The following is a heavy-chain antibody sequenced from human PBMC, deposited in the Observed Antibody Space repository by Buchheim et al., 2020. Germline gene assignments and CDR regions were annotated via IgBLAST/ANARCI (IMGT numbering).Heavy chain of an antibody. V-gene: IGHV3-7*01. Sequence: EVQLVESGGGLVQPGGSLRLSCAASGFTFSSYWMSWVRQAPGKGLEWVANIKQDGSEKYYVDSVKGRFTISRDNAKNSLYLQMNSLRAEDTAVYYCARDLRDYGDYVTLKLYYYYGMDVWGQGTT. D-gene: IGHD4-17*01. CDR3: ARDLRDYGDYVTLKLYYYYGMDV. CDR1: GFTFSSYW. CDR2: IKQDGSEK. J-gene: IGHJ6*02.